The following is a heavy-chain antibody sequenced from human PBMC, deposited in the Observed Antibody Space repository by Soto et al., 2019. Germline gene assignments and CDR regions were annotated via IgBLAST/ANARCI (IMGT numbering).Heavy chain of an antibody. CDR2: IKQDGSEK. V-gene: IGHV3-7*01. CDR1: GSTFSSYW. CDR3: ARLRSRGEFLE. Sequence: PGGSLRLSCAASGSTFSSYWMTWVRQAPGKGLEWVASIKQDGSEKHYVDSVKGRFTISRDNAKNSLYLQMNGLRAEDTAVYYCARLRSRGEFLEWGQGTLVTVSS. J-gene: IGHJ4*02. D-gene: IGHD3-10*01.